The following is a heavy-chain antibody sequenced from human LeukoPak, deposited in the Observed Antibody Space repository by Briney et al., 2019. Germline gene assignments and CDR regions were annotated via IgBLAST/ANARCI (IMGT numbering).Heavy chain of an antibody. D-gene: IGHD3-10*01. CDR1: GFIFSDYY. Sequence: GGSLRLSCVGCGFIFSDYYMTWVRQAPGKGLEWVAYISRSGNNIHYAESVKGRFAISRDNVENSLYLHMSSLRAEDTASYSCARSYGDVWGKGTMVTASS. V-gene: IGHV3-11*04. J-gene: IGHJ6*04. CDR2: ISRSGNNI. CDR3: ARSYGDV.